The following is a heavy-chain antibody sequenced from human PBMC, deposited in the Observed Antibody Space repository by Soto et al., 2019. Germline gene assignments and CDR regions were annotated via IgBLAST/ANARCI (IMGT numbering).Heavy chain of an antibody. D-gene: IGHD2-15*01. J-gene: IGHJ3*02. Sequence: SETLSLTCTVSGGSISSYYWSWIRQPPGKGLEWIGYIYYSGSTNYSPSLKSRVTISVDTSKNQFSLKLSSVTAADTAVYYCARDQDISRAFDIWGQGTMVTVSS. V-gene: IGHV4-59*01. CDR3: ARDQDISRAFDI. CDR2: IYYSGST. CDR1: GGSISSYY.